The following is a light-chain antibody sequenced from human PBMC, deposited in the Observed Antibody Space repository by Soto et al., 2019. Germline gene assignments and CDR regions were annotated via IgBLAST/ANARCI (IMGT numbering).Light chain of an antibody. CDR2: DDS. V-gene: IGLV3-21*02. CDR1: NIGSKS. J-gene: IGLJ2*01. CDR3: QVWDSSSDHVV. Sequence: SYELTQPPSVSVAPGQTARITCGGNNIGSKSVNWHQQKPGQAPVLVVYDDSGRPSGISERFSGSNSGNTATLTISRVEAGDEADYYCQVWDSSSDHVVFGGGTKVTVL.